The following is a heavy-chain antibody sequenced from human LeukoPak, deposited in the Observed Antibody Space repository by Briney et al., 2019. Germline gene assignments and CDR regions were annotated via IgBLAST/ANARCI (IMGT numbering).Heavy chain of an antibody. CDR3: ARLNRGYCYGTTCYMEPGAGH. V-gene: IGHV3-7*01. D-gene: IGHD2/OR15-2a*01. CDR1: GFTFSTYW. Sequence: GGSLRLSCAASGFTFSTYWISWVRQAPGKELECVANIKEDGSEKYYVDSVKGRFTISRDDAKNSLYLQMNSLRAEDTALYYCARLNRGYCYGTTCYMEPGAGHWGQGTLVTVSS. CDR2: IKEDGSEK. J-gene: IGHJ4*02.